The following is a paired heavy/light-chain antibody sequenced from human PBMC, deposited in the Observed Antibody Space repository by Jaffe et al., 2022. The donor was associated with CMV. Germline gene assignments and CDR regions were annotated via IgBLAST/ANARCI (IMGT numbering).Light chain of an antibody. CDR3: SSYAGSNNVV. CDR1: SSDVGGFDY. Sequence: QSALTQPPSASGSPGQSVTISCTGTSSDVGGFDYVSWYQQRPGKAPKVIIYGVSERPSGVPDRFSGSKSGNTASLTVSGLQTEDEADYFCSSYAGSNNVVFGGGTKLTVL. CDR2: GVS. J-gene: IGLJ3*02. V-gene: IGLV2-8*01.
Heavy chain of an antibody. CDR2: IITMFGTI. Sequence: QVQLVQSGAEVKQPASSVKISCEASGGTFSSYVINWVRQAPGQGLEWMGGIITMFGTISFAQKFQGRVAISADESTNTAYMELSSLRSDDTAVYYCATPNGRGITMTVAVDPFDIWGQGTMVTVSS. CDR1: GGTFSSYV. D-gene: IGHD3-22*01. CDR3: ATPNGRGITMTVAVDPFDI. J-gene: IGHJ3*02. V-gene: IGHV1-69*01.